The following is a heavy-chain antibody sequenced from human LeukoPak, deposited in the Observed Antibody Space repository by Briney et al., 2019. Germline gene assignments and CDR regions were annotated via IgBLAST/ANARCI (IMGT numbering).Heavy chain of an antibody. D-gene: IGHD2-2*01. Sequence: SETLSLTCAASGGSISSSNWWSWVRQPPGKGLEWIGEIYHSGSTNYNPSLKSRVTISVDKSKNQFSLKLSSVTAADTAVYYCARTTEDCSSTSCYQYWFDPWGQGTLVTVSS. CDR1: GGSISSSNW. J-gene: IGHJ5*02. CDR3: ARTTEDCSSTSCYQYWFDP. V-gene: IGHV4-4*02. CDR2: IYHSGST.